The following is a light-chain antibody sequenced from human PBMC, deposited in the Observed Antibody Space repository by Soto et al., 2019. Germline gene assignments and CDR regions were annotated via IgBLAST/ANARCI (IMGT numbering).Light chain of an antibody. J-gene: IGKJ5*01. CDR1: QDVTTN. CDR2: DIS. V-gene: IGKV3-15*01. Sequence: IRMTQFPDTLSASPGAGATLSCRAGQDVTTNFAWYQQRRGQAPRLLIHDISIRATGVPARFSGSGSGTDFTLTISGLQSEDFAVYFCQQYNNWPFSFCQGTRLEIK. CDR3: QQYNNWPFS.